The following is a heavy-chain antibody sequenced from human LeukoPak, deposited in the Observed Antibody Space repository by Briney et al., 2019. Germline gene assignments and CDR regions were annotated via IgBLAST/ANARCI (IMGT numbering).Heavy chain of an antibody. CDR2: ISISSSYI. CDR3: ARPPTITMVRGVIITNNIPTYYFDY. CDR1: RFTFSSYS. V-gene: IGHV3-21*01. Sequence: GGSLRLSCAASRFTFSSYSMNGVRQAPGQGLEWVSSISISSSYIYYADSVKGRFTISRDNAKTSLYLQMNSLRADDSAVYYCARPPTITMVRGVIITNNIPTYYFDYRGQGTLVTVSS. J-gene: IGHJ4*02. D-gene: IGHD3-10*01.